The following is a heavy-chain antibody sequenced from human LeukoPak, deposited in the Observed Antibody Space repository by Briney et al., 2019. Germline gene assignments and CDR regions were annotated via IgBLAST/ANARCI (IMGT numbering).Heavy chain of an antibody. CDR2: VSRDGRPK. Sequence: GGSLRLSCAASGFTFSTYSLNWVRQAPGKGLEWVSYVSRDGRPKSYADSLKGRFTISRDNARNALFLQINSLGVEDTAVYYCARDHSVLVAAIGSAPAFDVWGHGTMVTVSS. J-gene: IGHJ3*01. D-gene: IGHD2-21*02. CDR3: ARDHSVLVAAIGSAPAFDV. V-gene: IGHV3-48*01. CDR1: GFTFSTYS.